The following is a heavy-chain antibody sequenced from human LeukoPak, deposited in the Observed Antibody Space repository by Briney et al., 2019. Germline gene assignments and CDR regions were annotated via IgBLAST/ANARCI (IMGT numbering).Heavy chain of an antibody. V-gene: IGHV4-61*01. D-gene: IGHD3-22*01. J-gene: IGHJ6*02. CDR1: GGSVSSGSYY. CDR3: ARDMGYYDRRGYHSYGMDV. Sequence: PSETLSLTCTVSGGSVSSGSYYWSWIRQPPGKGLEWIGYIYYSGSTNYNPSLKSRVSMSVDTSKNQFSLKLSSVTAADTAVYYCARDMGYYDRRGYHSYGMDVWGQGTTVTVSS. CDR2: IYYSGST.